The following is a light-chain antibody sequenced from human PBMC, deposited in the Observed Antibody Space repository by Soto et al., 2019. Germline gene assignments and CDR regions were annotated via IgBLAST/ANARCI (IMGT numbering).Light chain of an antibody. CDR2: QAS. CDR1: QSISRQ. J-gene: IGKJ1*01. V-gene: IGKV1-5*03. Sequence: DIQMTQSPSTLSASVGDRVSITCRASQSISRQLAWYQQKPGKAPNLLIYQASNLETGVPSRFTGSGSGTEFTLTLSSLQADYLATYYCLQYQSYWTFGQGTKVEVK. CDR3: LQYQSYWT.